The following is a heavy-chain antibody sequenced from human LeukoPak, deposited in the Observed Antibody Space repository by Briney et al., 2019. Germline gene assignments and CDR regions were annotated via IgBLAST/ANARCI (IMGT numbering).Heavy chain of an antibody. D-gene: IGHD2-15*01. Sequence: QSGGSLRLSCAASGFTVSSNYMSWVRQAPGKGLEWVSVIYSGGSTYYAGPVKGRFTISRDNSKNTLYLQMNSLRAEDTAVYYCARVSTQTFFDFYYYYMDVWGKGTTVTVSS. CDR2: IYSGGST. CDR1: GFTVSSNY. CDR3: ARVSTQTFFDFYYYYMDV. J-gene: IGHJ6*03. V-gene: IGHV3-53*05.